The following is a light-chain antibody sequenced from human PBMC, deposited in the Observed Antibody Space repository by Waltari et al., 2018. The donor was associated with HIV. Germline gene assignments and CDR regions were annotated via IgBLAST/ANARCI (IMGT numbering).Light chain of an antibody. V-gene: IGLV6-57*01. CDR2: EDN. CDR1: SGRMPSNS. CDR3: QSYDNNIRV. J-gene: IGLJ3*02. Sequence: NFLMTQPHPVSDSPGQTVTIPFSRSSGRMPSNSDKWYQQRPGSSPNTVIYEDNQRPSGVPDRFSGSIDRSSNSASLSISGLRTEDEADYYCQSYDNNIRVFGGGTKLTVL.